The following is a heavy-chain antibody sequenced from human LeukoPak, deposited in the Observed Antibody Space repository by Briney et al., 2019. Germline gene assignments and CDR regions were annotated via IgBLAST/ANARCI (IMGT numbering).Heavy chain of an antibody. CDR1: GFTFTSSA. D-gene: IGHD3-3*01. CDR3: AADRNYDFWSGYLDD. V-gene: IGHV1-58*01. J-gene: IGHJ4*02. CDR2: IVVGSGNT. Sequence: SVKVSCKASGFTFTSSAVQWVRQARGQRLEWIGWIVVGSGNTNYAQKFQERVTITRDMSTSTAYMELSGLRSEDTAVYYCAADRNYDFWSGYLDDWGQGTLVTVSS.